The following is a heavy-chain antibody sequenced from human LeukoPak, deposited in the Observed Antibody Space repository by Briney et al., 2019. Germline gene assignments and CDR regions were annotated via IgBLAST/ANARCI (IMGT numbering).Heavy chain of an antibody. V-gene: IGHV1-2*02. CDR1: GYTFTGYY. J-gene: IGHJ4*02. CDR3: ARAVWFGELFSPTLDY. CDR2: INPNSGGT. Sequence: ASVKVSCKASGYTFTGYYMHWVRQAPGQGLEWMGWINPNSGGTNYAQKFQGRVTMTRDTSISTAYMELSRLRSDDTAVYYCARAVWFGELFSPTLDYWGQGTLVTVSS. D-gene: IGHD3-10*01.